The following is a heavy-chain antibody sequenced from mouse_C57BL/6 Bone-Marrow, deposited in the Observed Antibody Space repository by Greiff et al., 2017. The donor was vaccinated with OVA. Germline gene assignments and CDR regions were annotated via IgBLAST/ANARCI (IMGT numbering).Heavy chain of an antibody. CDR3: ARFFYGHYYAMDY. CDR2: INPGSGGT. Sequence: QVQLQQSGAELVRPGTSVKVFCKASGYAFTNYLIEWVKQRPGQGLEWIGVINPGSGGTNYNEKFKGKATLTADKSSSTAYMQLSSLTSEDSAVYFCARFFYGHYYAMDYWGQGTSVTVSS. D-gene: IGHD2-1*01. V-gene: IGHV1-54*01. J-gene: IGHJ4*01. CDR1: GYAFTNYL.